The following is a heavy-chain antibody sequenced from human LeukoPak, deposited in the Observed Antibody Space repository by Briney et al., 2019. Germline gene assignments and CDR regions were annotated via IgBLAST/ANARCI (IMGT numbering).Heavy chain of an antibody. CDR2: IYHSGST. Sequence: SETLSLTCTVSGYSISSGYYWGWIRQPPGKGLEWIGSIYHSGSTYYNPSLKSRVTISVDTSKNQFSLKLSSVTAADTAVYYCARSPPRLTMIIKAKKPSWYFDLWGRGTLVTVSS. V-gene: IGHV4-38-2*02. CDR1: GYSISSGYY. CDR3: ARSPPRLTMIIKAKKPSWYFDL. J-gene: IGHJ2*01. D-gene: IGHD3-22*01.